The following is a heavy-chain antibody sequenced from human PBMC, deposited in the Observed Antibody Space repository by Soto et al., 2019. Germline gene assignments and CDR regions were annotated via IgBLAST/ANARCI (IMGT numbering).Heavy chain of an antibody. Sequence: PSETLSLTCTVSGGSISSYYWSWIRQPSGKGLEWIGYIYYSGSTNYNPSLKSRVTISVDTSKNQFSLKLSSVTAADTAVYYCARKSDPAIAAAGPDHAFDIWGQGTMVTVSS. CDR1: GGSISSYY. V-gene: IGHV4-59*01. J-gene: IGHJ3*02. D-gene: IGHD6-13*01. CDR2: IYYSGST. CDR3: ARKSDPAIAAAGPDHAFDI.